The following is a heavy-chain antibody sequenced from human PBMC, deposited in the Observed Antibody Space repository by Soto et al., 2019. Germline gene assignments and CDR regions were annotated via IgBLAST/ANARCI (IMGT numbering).Heavy chain of an antibody. Sequence: TSVKVSCEASGGRFSSYAISWVRQAPGQGLEWMGGIIPIFGTANYAQKFQGRVTITADESTSTAYMELSSLRSEDTAVYYCARENCSSTSCYITDGYYYYGMDVWGQGTTVTVSS. D-gene: IGHD2-2*02. CDR1: GGRFSSYA. V-gene: IGHV1-69*13. CDR3: ARENCSSTSCYITDGYYYYGMDV. J-gene: IGHJ6*02. CDR2: IIPIFGTA.